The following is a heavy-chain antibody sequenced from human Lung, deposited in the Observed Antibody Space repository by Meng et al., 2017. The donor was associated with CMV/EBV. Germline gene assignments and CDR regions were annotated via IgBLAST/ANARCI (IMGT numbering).Heavy chain of an antibody. CDR1: GFTFNTYW. D-gene: IGHD3-16*01. CDR2: IKEDGSDK. V-gene: IGHV3-7*01. CDR3: ARDLGGWKATFDY. J-gene: IGHJ4*02. Sequence: GESLKISCAASGFTFNTYWMSWVRQAPGEGLEWVANIKEDGSDKYYLDSVTGRFTFSKENAKNSLYRQMNSLRAEDTAVYYCARDLGGWKATFDYWGQGTVVTSSS.